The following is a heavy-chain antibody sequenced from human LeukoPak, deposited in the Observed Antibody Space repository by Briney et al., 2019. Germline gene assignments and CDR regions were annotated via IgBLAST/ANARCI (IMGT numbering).Heavy chain of an antibody. CDR3: ARVTRACSGGSCYPDY. Sequence: SVKVSCKAPGGTFSSYAISWVRQAPGQGLEWMGRIIPILGIANYAQKFQGRVTITADKSTSTAYMELSSLRSEDTAVYYCARVTRACSGGSCYPDYWGQGTLVTVSS. V-gene: IGHV1-69*04. CDR2: IIPILGIA. J-gene: IGHJ4*02. CDR1: GGTFSSYA. D-gene: IGHD2-15*01.